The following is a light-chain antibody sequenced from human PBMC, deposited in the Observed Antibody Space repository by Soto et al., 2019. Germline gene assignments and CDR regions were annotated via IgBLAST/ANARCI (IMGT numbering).Light chain of an antibody. Sequence: DIQMTQSPSTLSASVGDRVTITCRASQSISSWLAWYQQKPGKAPKLLIYDASSLESGVPSRFSGSGSGTDFTLTISILQPDDFASYYCQQNNSYWTFGQGTKVEIK. CDR2: DAS. CDR1: QSISSW. V-gene: IGKV1-5*01. J-gene: IGKJ1*01. CDR3: QQNNSYWT.